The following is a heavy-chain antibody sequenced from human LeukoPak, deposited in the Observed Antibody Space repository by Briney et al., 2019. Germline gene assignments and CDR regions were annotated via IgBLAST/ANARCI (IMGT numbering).Heavy chain of an antibody. J-gene: IGHJ4*02. V-gene: IGHV4-39*07. D-gene: IGHD5-18*01. CDR3: ARDGYSYGLVRLFDY. Sequence: SETLSLTCTVSGGPISSSSYYWGWIRQPPGKGLEWIGSIYYSGSTYYNPSLKSRVTISVDTSKNQFSLKLSSVTAADTAVYYCARDGYSYGLVRLFDYWGQGTLVTVSS. CDR2: IYYSGST. CDR1: GGPISSSSYY.